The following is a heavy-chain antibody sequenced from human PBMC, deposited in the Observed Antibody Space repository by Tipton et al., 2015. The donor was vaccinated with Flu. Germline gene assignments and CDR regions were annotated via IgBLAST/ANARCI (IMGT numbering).Heavy chain of an antibody. CDR2: INTDGSST. V-gene: IGHV3-74*01. J-gene: IGHJ3*02. Sequence: SLRLSCAASGFTFNRYWMHWVRQAPGTGLVWVSRINTDGSSTNYADSVKGRFTISRDNAKNTLYLQMNSLTAEDTAVYFCAREDAWLRTPLDMWGQGTMVIASS. D-gene: IGHD6-19*01. CDR3: AREDAWLRTPLDM. CDR1: GFTFNRYW.